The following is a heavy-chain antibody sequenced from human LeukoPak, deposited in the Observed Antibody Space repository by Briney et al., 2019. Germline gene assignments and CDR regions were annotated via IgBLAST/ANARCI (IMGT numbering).Heavy chain of an antibody. V-gene: IGHV4-38-2*01. D-gene: IGHD5-24*01. J-gene: IGHJ4*02. CDR3: ARGEMATVPFDY. Sequence: SETLSLTCAVSGYSISSGYYWGWIRQAPGKGLEWIGEINHSGSTNYNPSLKSRVTISVDTSKNQFSLKLSSVTAADTAVYYCARGEMATVPFDYWGQGTLVTVSS. CDR1: GYSISSGYY. CDR2: INHSGST.